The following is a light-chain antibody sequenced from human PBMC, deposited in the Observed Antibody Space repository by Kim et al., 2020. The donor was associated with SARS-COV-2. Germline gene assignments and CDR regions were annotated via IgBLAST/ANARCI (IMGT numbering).Light chain of an antibody. Sequence: AIQLTQSPSSLSASVGDRVTITCRASQDISSALAWYQQKPAKAPKLLIYDASNLQSGVPSRFSGGGSGTDFTLTISSLQSEDFATYYCQQFNNYPLTFGGGTRLEI. CDR1: QDISSA. J-gene: IGKJ4*01. V-gene: IGKV1D-13*01. CDR3: QQFNNYPLT. CDR2: DAS.